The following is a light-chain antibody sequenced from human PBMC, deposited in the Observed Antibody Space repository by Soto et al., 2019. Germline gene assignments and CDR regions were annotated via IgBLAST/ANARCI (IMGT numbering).Light chain of an antibody. CDR2: AAS. CDR1: QDISNY. V-gene: IGKV1-27*01. J-gene: IGKJ1*01. CDR3: QKYNSYSEA. Sequence: DIQMTQSPSSLSASVGDRVTISCRASQDISNYLAWYQQKSGKVPKLLIYAASTLQSGVPSRFSGSGYGTDFTLTISSLQPEDFATYYCQKYNSYSEAFGQGTKV.